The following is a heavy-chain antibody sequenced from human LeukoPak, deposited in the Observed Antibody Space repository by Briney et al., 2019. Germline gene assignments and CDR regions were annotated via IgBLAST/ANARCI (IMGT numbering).Heavy chain of an antibody. CDR1: GFKFDDYD. D-gene: IGHD2-2*01. CDR2: ISWNSGTI. J-gene: IGHJ4*02. V-gene: IGHV3-9*01. Sequence: PGGSLRLSCAASGFKFDDYDMSWVRQVPGKGLEWVSSISWNSGTIRYADSVKGRFTISRDNAKNSLYLQMNSLRAEDTALYYCAKASGGYCSSISCYHFDYWGQGTLVTVSS. CDR3: AKASGGYCSSISCYHFDY.